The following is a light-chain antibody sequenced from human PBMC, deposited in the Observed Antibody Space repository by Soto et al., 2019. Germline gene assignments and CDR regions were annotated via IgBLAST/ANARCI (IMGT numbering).Light chain of an antibody. CDR3: RSYTSSSTLLVV. J-gene: IGLJ2*01. V-gene: IGLV2-14*01. CDR2: DVS. Sequence: QSALTQPASVSGSPGQSITISCTGTSSDVGGYNYVFWYQQHPGKAPKLMIYDVSNRPSGVSNRFSGSKSGNTASLTISGLQAEDEADYYCRSYTSSSTLLVVFGGGTKLTVL. CDR1: SSDVGGYNY.